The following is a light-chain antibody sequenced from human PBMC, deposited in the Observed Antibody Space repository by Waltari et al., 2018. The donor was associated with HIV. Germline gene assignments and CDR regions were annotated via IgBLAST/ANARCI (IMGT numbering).Light chain of an antibody. Sequence: SYVLTQPPSVSVAPGKTATITCGGDNIGIKSVQWYQQRPGQAPVLVVYHDNNRPSGVPERFSGSNSGDTATLTISRVEAGDEADYYCQAWYHSDYPIFFGGGTQLTVL. J-gene: IGLJ2*01. CDR1: NIGIKS. CDR3: QAWYHSDYPIF. CDR2: HDN. V-gene: IGLV3-21*03.